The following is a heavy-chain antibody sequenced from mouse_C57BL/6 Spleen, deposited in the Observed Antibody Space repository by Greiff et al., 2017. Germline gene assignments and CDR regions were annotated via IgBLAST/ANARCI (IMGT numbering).Heavy chain of an antibody. CDR2: IDPNSGGT. D-gene: IGHD1-1*01. CDR1: GYTFTSYW. Sequence: QVQLQQSGAELVKPGASVKLSCKASGYTFTSYWMHWVKQRPGRGLEWIGRIDPNSGGTKYNEQFKSKATLTVDKPSSTAYMQLSSLTSEDSAVYYGARDEITTVVDWLAYWGQGTLVTVSA. V-gene: IGHV1-72*01. J-gene: IGHJ3*01. CDR3: ARDEITTVVDWLAY.